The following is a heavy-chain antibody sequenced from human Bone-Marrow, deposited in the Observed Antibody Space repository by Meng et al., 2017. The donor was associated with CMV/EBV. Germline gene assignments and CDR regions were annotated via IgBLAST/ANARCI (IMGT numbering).Heavy chain of an antibody. Sequence: GGSLRLSCAASGITFSRYEMNWVRQAPGKGLEWVSFISSSDNSIYYADSVKGRFTISRDNAKNSLYLQMNSLRAEDTAVYYCARARYHYYDSLSDAFDIWGQGTMVTVSS. V-gene: IGHV3-48*03. CDR3: ARARYHYYDSLSDAFDI. J-gene: IGHJ3*02. D-gene: IGHD3-22*01. CDR1: GITFSRYE. CDR2: ISSSDNSI.